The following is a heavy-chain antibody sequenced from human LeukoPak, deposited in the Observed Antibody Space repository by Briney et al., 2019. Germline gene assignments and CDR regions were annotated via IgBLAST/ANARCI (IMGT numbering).Heavy chain of an antibody. CDR3: AAVPSPVLWFGDADFDY. D-gene: IGHD3-10*01. J-gene: IGHJ4*02. V-gene: IGHV1-18*01. CDR2: ISAYNGNT. Sequence: ASVKVSCKASGYTFTSYGISWVRQAPGQGLEWMGWISAYNGNTNYAQKLQGRVTITRDMSTSTAYMELSSLRSEDTAVYYCAAVPSPVLWFGDADFDYRGQGTLVTVSS. CDR1: GYTFTSYG.